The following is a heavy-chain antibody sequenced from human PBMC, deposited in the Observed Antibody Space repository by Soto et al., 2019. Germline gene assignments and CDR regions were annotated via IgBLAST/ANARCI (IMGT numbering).Heavy chain of an antibody. D-gene: IGHD2-15*01. CDR2: IYWDDDK. CDR3: AHTVVVVVTATHAFAI. V-gene: IGHV2-5*02. Sequence: QITLKESGPTLVKPTQTLTLTCTFSGFSLSTSGVAVGWIRQPPGKALEWLALIYWDDDKRYIPSLKSRLTITKDPAKNQVVLTMTDMDPVDTGTYYCAHTVVVVVTATHAFAIWGQGTMVTVSS. J-gene: IGHJ3*02. CDR1: GFSLSTSGVA.